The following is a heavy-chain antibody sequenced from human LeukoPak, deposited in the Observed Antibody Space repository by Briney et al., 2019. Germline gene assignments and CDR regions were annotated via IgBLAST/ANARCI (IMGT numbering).Heavy chain of an antibody. CDR1: GYSFTSYW. CDR2: IYPGDSDT. V-gene: IGHV5-51*01. D-gene: IGHD2-2*01. J-gene: IGHJ3*02. CDR3: ARHEGYCISSSCSDTFDI. Sequence: GESLKISCKGSGYSFTSYWIGWVRQMPGKGLGWMGIIYPGDSDTRYSPSFQGLVTISADKSISTAYLQWSSLKASDTAMYYCARHEGYCISSSCSDTFDIWGQGTMVTVSS.